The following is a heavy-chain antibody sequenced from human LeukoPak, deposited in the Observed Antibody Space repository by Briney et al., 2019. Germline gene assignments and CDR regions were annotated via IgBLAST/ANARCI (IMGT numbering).Heavy chain of an antibody. CDR1: GFTFSGYA. CDR2: ISSSSNII. Sequence: GGSLRLSCAASGFTFSGYAMNWVRQAPGKGLEWVSYISSSSNIIYYADSVKGRFTISRDNAKNSLYLQMNSLRAEDTAVFYCAFTSGWGQGTLVTVSS. CDR3: AFTSG. D-gene: IGHD1-26*01. V-gene: IGHV3-48*01. J-gene: IGHJ4*02.